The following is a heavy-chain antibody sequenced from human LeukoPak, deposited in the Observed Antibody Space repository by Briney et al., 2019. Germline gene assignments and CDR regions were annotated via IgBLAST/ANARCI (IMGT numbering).Heavy chain of an antibody. J-gene: IGHJ5*02. CDR3: ASRGYPPAP. D-gene: IGHD3-22*01. Sequence: SGTLCLTCKVSGVSISSSSYYWGWIRQPPGKGPDWIGNVYYSGTTYYSPSLKSRVTMFMNMSKNQYTLKLSSVTAADTAVYCCASRGYPPAPWGQGILVTVSS. V-gene: IGHV4-39*01. CDR1: GVSISSSSYY. CDR2: VYYSGTT.